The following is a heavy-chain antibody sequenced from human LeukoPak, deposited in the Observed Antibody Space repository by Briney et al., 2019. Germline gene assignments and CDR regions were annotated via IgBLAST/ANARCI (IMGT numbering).Heavy chain of an antibody. CDR2: INPNTGGT. D-gene: IGHD5-12*01. CDR3: TKSDGGGYDFDP. CDR1: GYTFTTFD. J-gene: IGHJ5*02. V-gene: IGHV1-2*02. Sequence: ASVKVSCKASGYTFTTFDIHWVRQAPGQGLEWMGWINPNTGGTKYAQKFQGRITMTRDTSISTAFMEVSRLRYDDTAVYYCTKSDGGGYDFDPWGQGTLVTVSS.